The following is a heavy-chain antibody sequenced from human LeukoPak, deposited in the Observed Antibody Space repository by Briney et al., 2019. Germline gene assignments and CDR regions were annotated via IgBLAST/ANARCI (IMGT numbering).Heavy chain of an antibody. CDR3: ARDRHIAAAVYYDYMDV. CDR1: GYTFTSYG. Sequence: ASVKVTCKASGYTFTSYGVTWVRQAPGQGLEWMGWINAYNGNTNYVQKLQGRVTMTTDASTSTAYMELRSLRSDDTAVYYCARDRHIAAAVYYDYMDVWGKGTPVTVSS. D-gene: IGHD6-13*01. J-gene: IGHJ6*03. CDR2: INAYNGNT. V-gene: IGHV1-18*04.